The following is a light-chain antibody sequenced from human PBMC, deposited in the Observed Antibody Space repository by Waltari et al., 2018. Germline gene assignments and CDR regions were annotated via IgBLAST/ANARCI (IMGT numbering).Light chain of an antibody. V-gene: IGKV1-17*01. CDR1: QDISSY. J-gene: IGKJ2*03. CDR3: LQHNSYPYS. Sequence: GDTATITCRARQDISSYLNWFQQKPGKAPKLLIYAASSLESGVPLRYSGSGSGTEFNLTSSSLEPEDFAPYSCLQHNSYPYSFGQGTKVESK. CDR2: AAS.